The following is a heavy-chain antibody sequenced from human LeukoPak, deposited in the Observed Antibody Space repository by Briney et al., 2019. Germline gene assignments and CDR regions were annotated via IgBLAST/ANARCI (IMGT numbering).Heavy chain of an antibody. J-gene: IGHJ4*02. CDR3: AKYWAYGDYQAYFDY. D-gene: IGHD4-17*01. CDR1: GFTFSSYA. V-gene: IGHV3-23*01. CDR2: ISGSGGST. Sequence: LAGGSLRLSCAASGFTFSSYAMSWVRQAPGKGLEWVSAISGSGGSTYYADSVKGRFTISRDHSKNTLYLQMNSLRAEDTAVYYCAKYWAYGDYQAYFDYWGQGTLVTVSS.